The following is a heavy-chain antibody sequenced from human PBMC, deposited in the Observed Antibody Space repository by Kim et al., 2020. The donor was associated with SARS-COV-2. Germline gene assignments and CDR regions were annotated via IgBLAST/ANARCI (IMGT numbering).Heavy chain of an antibody. CDR1: GITINDYY. Sequence: GGSLRLSCAATGITINDYYMSWIRQAPGKGLEWISYISSSGETIYYADSVKGRFTIFRDTAKNSLFLQMNSLGAEDTAVYYCAKDRPHASRLHYYYAMDVWGQGTTVTVSS. J-gene: IGHJ6*02. CDR2: ISSSGETI. CDR3: AKDRPHASRLHYYYAMDV. D-gene: IGHD1-1*01. V-gene: IGHV3-11*01.